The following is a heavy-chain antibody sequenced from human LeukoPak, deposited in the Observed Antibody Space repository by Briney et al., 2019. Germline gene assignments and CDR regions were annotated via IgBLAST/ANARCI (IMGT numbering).Heavy chain of an antibody. D-gene: IGHD3-22*01. CDR3: SRGGYYSGS. J-gene: IGHJ4*02. V-gene: IGHV4-59*01. CDR1: GGSISSYY. Sequence: SETLSPTCTVSGGSISSYYWSWIRQPPGKGLEWIGCIYSSGSTNYNPSLKSRVTLSVDTSKNQFSLTLSSVTAADTAVYYCSRGGYYSGSWGQGTLVTVSS. CDR2: IYSSGST.